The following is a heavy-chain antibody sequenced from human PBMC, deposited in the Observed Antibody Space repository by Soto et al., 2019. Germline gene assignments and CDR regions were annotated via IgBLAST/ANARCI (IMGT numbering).Heavy chain of an antibody. J-gene: IGHJ5*02. Sequence: SETLSLTCTVSGGSISSYYWSWIRQPPGKGLEWIGYIYYSGSTNYNPSLKSRVTISVDTSKNQFSLKLSSVTAADTAVYYCAREGYYDSSGLWFDPWGQGTLVTVSS. CDR2: IYYSGST. CDR1: GGSISSYY. CDR3: AREGYYDSSGLWFDP. V-gene: IGHV4-59*01. D-gene: IGHD3-22*01.